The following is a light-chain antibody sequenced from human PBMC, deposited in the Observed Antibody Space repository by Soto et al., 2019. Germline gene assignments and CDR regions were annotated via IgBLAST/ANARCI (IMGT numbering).Light chain of an antibody. V-gene: IGLV1-40*01. CDR2: GNS. Sequence: QSVLTQPPSESGAPGQRVTISCTGSSSNIGAGYDVHWYQQLPGTAPKVLIYGNSNRPSGVPDRFSGSKSGTSTSLAITGLQPEDEADYYCQSYDSSLSGSVFGGGTQLTVL. CDR1: SSNIGAGYD. J-gene: IGLJ2*01. CDR3: QSYDSSLSGSV.